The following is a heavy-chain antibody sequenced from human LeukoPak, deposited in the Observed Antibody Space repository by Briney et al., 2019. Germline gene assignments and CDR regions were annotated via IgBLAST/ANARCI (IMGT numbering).Heavy chain of an antibody. CDR1: GFTFDDYA. J-gene: IGHJ6*02. V-gene: IGHV3-9*01. Sequence: PGGSLRLSCAASGFTFDDYAMHWVRQAPGKGLEWVSGISWNGGSIGYADSVKGRFTISRDNAKNSLYLQMNSLRAEDTALYYCAKDRSSGSHYYYYYGMDVWGQGTTVTVPS. CDR2: ISWNGGSI. D-gene: IGHD7-27*01. CDR3: AKDRSSGSHYYYYYGMDV.